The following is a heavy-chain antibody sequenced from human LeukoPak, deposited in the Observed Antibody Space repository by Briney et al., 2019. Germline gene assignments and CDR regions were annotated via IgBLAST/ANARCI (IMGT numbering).Heavy chain of an antibody. D-gene: IGHD2/OR15-2a*01. Sequence: SGGSLRLSCAASGFTFSSYAMSWVRQAPGKGLVWVSAISGSGISTYYADSVKGRFTISRDNSKNTLYLQMNSLRAEDTAVYYCAKVPYTSFNYYFDYWGQGTLVTVSS. CDR2: ISGSGIST. V-gene: IGHV3-23*01. J-gene: IGHJ4*02. CDR3: AKVPYTSFNYYFDY. CDR1: GFTFSSYA.